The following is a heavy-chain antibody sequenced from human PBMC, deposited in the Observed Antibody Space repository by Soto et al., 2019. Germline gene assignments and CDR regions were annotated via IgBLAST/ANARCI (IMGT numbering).Heavy chain of an antibody. J-gene: IGHJ4*02. CDR1: GGSISSYY. CDR3: ARGTGLYSSSDY. Sequence: ETLSLTCTVSGGSISSYYWSWIRQPPGKGLEWIGYIYYSGSTNYNPSLKSRVTISVDTSKNQFSLKLSSVTAADTAVYYCARGTGLYSSSDYWGQGTLVTLSS. D-gene: IGHD6-6*01. CDR2: IYYSGST. V-gene: IGHV4-59*01.